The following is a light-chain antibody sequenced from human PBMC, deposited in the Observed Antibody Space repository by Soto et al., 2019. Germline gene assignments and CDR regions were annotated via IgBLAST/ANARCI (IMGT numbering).Light chain of an antibody. J-gene: IGLJ1*01. CDR3: SSYTSSSTYV. CDR1: SSYVGRYNY. CDR2: EVS. V-gene: IGLV2-14*01. Sequence: QSALTQPASVSGSPGQSITISCTGTSSYVGRYNYVSWYQQHPGKVPKLMIYEVSNRPSGVSNRFSGSKSGNTASLTISGLQAEDEADYYCSSYTSSSTYVFGTGTKLTVL.